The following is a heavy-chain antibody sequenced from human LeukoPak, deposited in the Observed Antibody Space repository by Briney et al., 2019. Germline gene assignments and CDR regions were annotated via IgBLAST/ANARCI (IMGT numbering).Heavy chain of an antibody. V-gene: IGHV1-18*01. CDR2: ISAYNGNT. J-gene: IGHJ4*02. D-gene: IGHD6-13*01. CDR3: ARVQPTLAAAGKGAIDY. CDR1: GYTFTSYG. Sequence: ASVKVSCKASGYTFTSYGISWVRQAPGQGLEWMGWISAYNGNTNYAQKLQGRVTMTTDTSTSTAHMELRSLRSDDTAVYYCARVQPTLAAAGKGAIDYWGQGTLVTVSS.